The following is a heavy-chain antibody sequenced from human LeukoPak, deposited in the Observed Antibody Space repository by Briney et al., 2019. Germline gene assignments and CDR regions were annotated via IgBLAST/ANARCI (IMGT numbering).Heavy chain of an antibody. Sequence: PSETLSLTCTDSGYSISSGYYWGWIRQPPGKGLEWIGSTYHSGSTYYNPSLKSRVTISVDTSKNQFSLKLSSVTAADTAVYYCARVGYSYGNNWFDPWGQGTLVTVSS. J-gene: IGHJ5*02. D-gene: IGHD5-18*01. V-gene: IGHV4-38-2*02. CDR2: TYHSGST. CDR1: GYSISSGYY. CDR3: ARVGYSYGNNWFDP.